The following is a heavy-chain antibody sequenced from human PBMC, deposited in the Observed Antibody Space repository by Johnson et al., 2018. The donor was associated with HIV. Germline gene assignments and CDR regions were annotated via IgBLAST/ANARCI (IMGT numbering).Heavy chain of an antibody. J-gene: IGHJ3*02. V-gene: IGHV3-7*05. Sequence: VQLVESGGGVVQPGGSLRLSCAASGFTFSSYGMHWVRQAPGKGLEWVANIKPDGSEKFYVDSVKGRFTISRDNAKNSLFLQMTSLTAEDTAVFSCVRGEEGAFDIWGQGTMVTVSS. CDR2: IKPDGSEK. CDR3: VRGEEGAFDI. CDR1: GFTFSSYG.